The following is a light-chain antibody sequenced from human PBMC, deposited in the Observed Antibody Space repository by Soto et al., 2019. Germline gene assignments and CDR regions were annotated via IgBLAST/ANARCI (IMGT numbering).Light chain of an antibody. CDR1: QSFTTSQ. J-gene: IGKJ2*01. CDR3: HQYDNAPQT. V-gene: IGKV3-20*01. CDR2: GAS. Sequence: EIVLTQSPGTLSLSPGERATLFCRASQSFTTSQLAWYQQRPGQAPRVLIFGASRRATGIPDRFSGSGSGTDFSLTISRLEPEDFAVYYCHQYDNAPQTYGQGTKVDIK.